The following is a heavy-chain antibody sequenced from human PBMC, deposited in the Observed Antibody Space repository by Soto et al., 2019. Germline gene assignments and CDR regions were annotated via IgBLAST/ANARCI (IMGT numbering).Heavy chain of an antibody. V-gene: IGHV3-21*01. CDR2: ISSSSSYT. CDR3: AREAMTTVTTYAFDI. CDR1: GFTFSSYS. D-gene: IGHD4-4*01. J-gene: IGHJ3*02. Sequence: PGGSLRLSCAASGFTFSSYSMNWVRQAPGKGLEWVSSISSSSSYTYYADSVKGRFTISRDNAKNSLYLQMNSLRAEDTAVYYCAREAMTTVTTYAFDIWGQGTMVTVSS.